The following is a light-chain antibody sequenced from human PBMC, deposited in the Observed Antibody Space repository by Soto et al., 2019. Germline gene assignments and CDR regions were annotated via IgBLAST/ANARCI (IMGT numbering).Light chain of an antibody. CDR3: MQALQSLT. Sequence: EIVMTQSPLTLPVTPGEPASISCSSSQSLLYNNTYNYLDWCVQKPGQSPQLLIYFGSNRAPGVPDRFSGSGSGTDFTLKINRVEAEDVGTYYCMQALQSLTFGQGTRLEI. V-gene: IGKV2-28*01. J-gene: IGKJ5*01. CDR1: QSLLYNNTYNY. CDR2: FGS.